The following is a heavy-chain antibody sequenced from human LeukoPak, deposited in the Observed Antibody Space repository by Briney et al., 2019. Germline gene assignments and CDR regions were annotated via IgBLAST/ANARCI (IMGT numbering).Heavy chain of an antibody. CDR3: ARRPVVPAAMT. CDR1: GGSISSYY. Sequence: PSETLSLTWTVSGGSISSYYWSWIRQPRGKGLEWIGYIYYSGSTYYNPSLKSRVTISVDTSKKQFSLKLSSVTAADTAVYYCARRPVVPAAMTWGQGTLVTVSS. CDR2: IYYSGST. V-gene: IGHV4-59*08. J-gene: IGHJ5*02. D-gene: IGHD2-2*01.